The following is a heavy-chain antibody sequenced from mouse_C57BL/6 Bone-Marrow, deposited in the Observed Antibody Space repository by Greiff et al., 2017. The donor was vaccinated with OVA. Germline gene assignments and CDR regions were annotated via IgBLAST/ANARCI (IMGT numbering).Heavy chain of an antibody. J-gene: IGHJ2*01. CDR2: IDPSDSYT. CDR1: GYTFTSYW. V-gene: IGHV1-59*01. Sequence: QVQLQQPGAELVRPGTSVKLSCKASGYTFTSYWMHWVKQRPGQGLEWIGVIDPSDSYTNYNQKFKGKATLTVATSSSTAYMQLSSLTAEDSAVYYCARRGITTVVDYWGQGTTLTVSS. D-gene: IGHD1-1*01. CDR3: ARRGITTVVDY.